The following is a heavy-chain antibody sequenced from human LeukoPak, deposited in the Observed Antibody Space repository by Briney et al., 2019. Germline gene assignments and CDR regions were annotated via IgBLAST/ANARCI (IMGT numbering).Heavy chain of an antibody. V-gene: IGHV4-39*07. CDR1: GGPISSSSYY. CDR2: IYYSGST. D-gene: IGHD3-22*01. CDR3: ARDLTYYYDSSGSYYFDY. J-gene: IGHJ4*02. Sequence: SETLSLTCTVSGGPISSSSYYWGWIRQPPGKGLEWIGSIYYSGSTYYNPSLKSRVTISVDTSKNQFSLKLSSVTAADTAVYYCARDLTYYYDSSGSYYFDYWGQGTLVTVSS.